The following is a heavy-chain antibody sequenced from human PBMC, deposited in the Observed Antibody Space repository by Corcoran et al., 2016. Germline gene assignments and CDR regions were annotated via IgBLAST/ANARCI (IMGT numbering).Heavy chain of an antibody. Sequence: EVQLVESGGGLVKPGGSLRLSCAASGFTFSSYSMNWVRQSPGKGLEWVSSISSSSSYIYYADSVKGRFTISRDNAKNSLYLQMNSLRAEVKTVYYCARDQDTFGWATEYYGMDVWGHGTTVTVSS. J-gene: IGHJ6*02. D-gene: IGHD3-16*01. CDR1: GFTFSSYS. CDR3: ARDQDTFGWATEYYGMDV. CDR2: ISSSSSYI. V-gene: IGHV3-21*01.